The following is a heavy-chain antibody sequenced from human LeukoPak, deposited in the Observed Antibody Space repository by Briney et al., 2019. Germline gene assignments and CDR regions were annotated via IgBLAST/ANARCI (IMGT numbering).Heavy chain of an antibody. CDR3: ARDTWTTVTHIFDY. V-gene: IGHV3-21*01. Sequence: GGSLRLSCSASGFTFSSYTFNWVRQAPGKGLEWVSSISTSHSYIYYADSLKGRFTISRDNAKNSLYLQMNSLRAEDAAVYYCARDTWTTVTHIFDYWGQGTLVTVSS. CDR1: GFTFSSYT. CDR2: ISTSHSYI. D-gene: IGHD4-17*01. J-gene: IGHJ4*02.